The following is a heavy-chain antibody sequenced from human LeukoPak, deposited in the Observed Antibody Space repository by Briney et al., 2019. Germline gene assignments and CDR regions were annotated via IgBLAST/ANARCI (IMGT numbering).Heavy chain of an antibody. V-gene: IGHV3-20*04. CDR2: INWDGGST. J-gene: IGHJ6*03. D-gene: IGHD1-7*01. CDR3: AIYVGITGTTIYYYYYMDV. CDR1: GFTFDDYG. Sequence: PGGSLRLSCAASGFTFDDYGMSWVRQAPGKGLEWVSGINWDGGSTVYADSVKGRFTISRDNAKNSLYLQMNTLRAEDTALYYCAIYVGITGTTIYYYYYMDVWGKGTTVTVSS.